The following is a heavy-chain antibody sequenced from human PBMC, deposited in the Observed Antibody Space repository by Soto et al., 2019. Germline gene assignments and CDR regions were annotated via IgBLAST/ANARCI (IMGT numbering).Heavy chain of an antibody. CDR3: ARVAYDFWSTTNSFDY. V-gene: IGHV4-4*02. J-gene: IGHJ4*02. CDR1: SGSISSSNW. D-gene: IGHD3-3*01. CDR2: IYHSGST. Sequence: SETLSLTCAVSSGSISSSNWWSWVRQPPGKGLEWIGEIYHSGSTNYNPSLKSRVTISVDRSKNQFSLKLSSVTAADTAVYYCARVAYDFWSTTNSFDYWGQGTLVT.